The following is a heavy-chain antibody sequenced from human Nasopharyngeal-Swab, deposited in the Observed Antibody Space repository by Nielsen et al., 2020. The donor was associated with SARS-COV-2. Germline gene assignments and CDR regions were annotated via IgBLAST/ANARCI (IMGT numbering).Heavy chain of an antibody. J-gene: IGHJ3*02. D-gene: IGHD3-22*01. Sequence: ASVKVSCKASGYTFTSYYMHWVRQAPGQGLEWMGIINPSGGSTSYAQKFQGRVTMTRDTSTSTVYMELSSLRSEDTAVYYCARDLTVYRYYDSSGYYYVAFDIWGQGTMVTVSS. V-gene: IGHV1-46*01. CDR3: ARDLTVYRYYDSSGYYYVAFDI. CDR2: INPSGGST. CDR1: GYTFTSYY.